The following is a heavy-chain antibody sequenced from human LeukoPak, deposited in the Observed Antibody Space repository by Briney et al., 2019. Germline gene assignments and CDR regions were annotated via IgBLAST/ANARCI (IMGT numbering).Heavy chain of an antibody. CDR3: ARDTLLAYCGGDCYSVDY. CDR2: ISSSSSYI. CDR1: GFTFSSYS. V-gene: IGHV3-21*01. Sequence: GGSLRLSCAASGFTFSSYSMNWVRQAPWKGLEWVSSISSSSSYIYYADSVKGRFTISRDNAKNSLYLQMNSLRAEDTAVYYCARDTLLAYCGGDCYSVDYWGQGTLVTVSS. J-gene: IGHJ4*02. D-gene: IGHD2-21*02.